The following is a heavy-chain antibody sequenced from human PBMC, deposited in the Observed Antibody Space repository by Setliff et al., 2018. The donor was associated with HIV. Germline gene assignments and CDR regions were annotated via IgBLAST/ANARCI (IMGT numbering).Heavy chain of an antibody. J-gene: IGHJ6*03. Sequence: GSLRLSCAASGFSFSDYGMHWVRQAPGKGLGWVAFIWYDGNNIKYADSVKGRFTISRDNSKNTLYLQMNSLRIEDSGAYYCANSYSASGNYHYYDYLDVWGKGTTVTVSS. CDR3: ANSYSASGNYHYYDYLDV. CDR1: GFSFSDYG. V-gene: IGHV3-30*02. CDR2: IWYDGNNI. D-gene: IGHD3-10*01.